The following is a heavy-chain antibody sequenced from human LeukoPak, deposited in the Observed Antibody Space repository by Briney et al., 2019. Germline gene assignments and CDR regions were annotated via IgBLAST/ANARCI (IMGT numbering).Heavy chain of an antibody. CDR2: IYYSGST. CDR3: ARDGGGSSTSCYAL. V-gene: IGHV4-31*03. J-gene: IGHJ4*02. D-gene: IGHD2-2*01. Sequence: NSSETLSLTCTVSGGSVSSGSYYWSWIRQPPGKGLEWIGYIYYSGSTYYNPSLKSRVTISVDTSKNQFSLKLSSVTAADTAVYYCARDGGGSSTSCYALWGQGTLVTVSS. CDR1: GGSVSSGSYY.